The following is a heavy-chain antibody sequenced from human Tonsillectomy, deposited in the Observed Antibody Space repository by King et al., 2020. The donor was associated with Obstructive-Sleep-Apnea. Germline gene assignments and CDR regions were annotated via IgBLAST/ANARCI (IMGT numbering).Heavy chain of an antibody. CDR3: ARIFTYYSDSSGYRVPFFDY. CDR2: IFSNDEK. V-gene: IGHV2-26*01. Sequence: VTLKESGPVLVKPTETLTLTCTVSGFSLSNARMGVSWIRQPPGKALEWLAHIFSNDEKSSNTSLKSRLTISKDASKSQVVLTMTNMDPVDTATYFCARIFTYYSDSSGYRVPFFDYRGQGTLITVSS. D-gene: IGHD3-22*01. J-gene: IGHJ4*02. CDR1: GFSLSNARMG.